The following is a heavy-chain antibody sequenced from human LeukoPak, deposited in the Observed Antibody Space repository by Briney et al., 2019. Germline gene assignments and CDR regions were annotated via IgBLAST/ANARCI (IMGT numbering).Heavy chain of an antibody. V-gene: IGHV4-34*01. Sequence: ETLSLTCAVYGGSFSGYYWSWIRQPPGKGLEWIGEINHSGSTNYNPSLKSRVTISVDTSKNQFSLKLSSVTAADTAVYYCASVDYGDYRNWFDPWGQGTLVTVSS. D-gene: IGHD4-17*01. CDR2: INHSGST. CDR3: ASVDYGDYRNWFDP. J-gene: IGHJ5*02. CDR1: GGSFSGYY.